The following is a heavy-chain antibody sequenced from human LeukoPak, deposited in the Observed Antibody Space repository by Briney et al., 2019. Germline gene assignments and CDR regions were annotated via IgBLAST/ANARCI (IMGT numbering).Heavy chain of an antibody. D-gene: IGHD3-22*01. Sequence: ASVKVSCKASGYTFTSYYMHWVRQAPGQGLEWMGIINPSGGSTSYAQKFEGRVTMTEDTSTDTAYMELSSLRSEDTAVYYCASQRHAYDSSGYSLVFFYYMDVRGTGTTVTISS. CDR2: INPSGGST. V-gene: IGHV1-46*01. J-gene: IGHJ6*03. CDR3: ASQRHAYDSSGYSLVFFYYMDV. CDR1: GYTFTSYY.